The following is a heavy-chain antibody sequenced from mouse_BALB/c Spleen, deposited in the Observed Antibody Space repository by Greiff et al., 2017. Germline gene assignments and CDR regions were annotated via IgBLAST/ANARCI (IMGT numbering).Heavy chain of an antibody. D-gene: IGHD1-1*01. V-gene: IGHV5-12-1*01. Sequence: EVQVVESGGGLVKPGGSLKLSCAASGFAFSSYDMSWVRQTPEKRLEWVAYISSGGGSTYYPDTVKGRFTISRDNAKNTLYLQMSSLKSEDTAMYYCARHELLRYFDYWGQGTTLTVSS. CDR3: ARHELLRYFDY. J-gene: IGHJ2*01. CDR2: ISSGGGST. CDR1: GFAFSSYD.